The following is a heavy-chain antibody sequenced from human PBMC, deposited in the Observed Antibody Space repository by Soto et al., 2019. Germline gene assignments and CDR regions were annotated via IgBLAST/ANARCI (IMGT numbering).Heavy chain of an antibody. CDR3: VRMGYCSGGSCYPLDYYYYGMDV. Sequence: GGSLRLSCAASGFTFSDYYMSWIRQAPGKGLEWVSYISSSGSTIYYADSVKGRFTISRDNSKNTLYLQMSSLRAEDTAVYYCVRMGYCSGGSCYPLDYYYYGMDVWGQGTTVTVSS. D-gene: IGHD2-15*01. V-gene: IGHV3-11*04. J-gene: IGHJ6*02. CDR2: ISSSGSTI. CDR1: GFTFSDYY.